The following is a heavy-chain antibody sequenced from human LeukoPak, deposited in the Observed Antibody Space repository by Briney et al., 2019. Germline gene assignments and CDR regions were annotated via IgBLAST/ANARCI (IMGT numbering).Heavy chain of an antibody. CDR2: ISYDGSNK. V-gene: IGHV3-30-3*01. D-gene: IGHD1-1*01. CDR3: ARENPTEAFEY. J-gene: IGHJ4*02. CDR1: GFTFSSYA. Sequence: GGSLRLSCAASGFTFSSYAMHWVRQAPGKGLEWVAVISYDGSNKYYADSVKGRFTISGDNAKNSLYLQMNSLRAEDTAVYYCARENPTEAFEYWGQGTLVTVSS.